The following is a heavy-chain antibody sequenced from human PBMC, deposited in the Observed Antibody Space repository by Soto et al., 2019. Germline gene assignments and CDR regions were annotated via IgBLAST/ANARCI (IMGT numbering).Heavy chain of an antibody. CDR3: ARGAPRSSSSLDWFDP. CDR1: GDSVSSNSAA. J-gene: IGHJ5*02. D-gene: IGHD6-6*01. V-gene: IGHV6-1*01. Sequence: SQTLSLTCAISGDSVSSNSAAWNWIRQSPSRGLEWLGRTYYRSKWYNDYAVSVKSRITINPDTSKNQFSLQLNSVTPEDTAVYYCARGAPRSSSSLDWFDPWGQGTLVTVSS. CDR2: TYYRSKWYN.